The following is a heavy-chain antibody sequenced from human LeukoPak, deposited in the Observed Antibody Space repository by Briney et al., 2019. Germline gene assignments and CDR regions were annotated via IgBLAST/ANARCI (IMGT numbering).Heavy chain of an antibody. Sequence: PGGSLRLSCAASGFTVSSNYMSWVRQAPGKGLEWVSVIYSGGSTYYADSVKGRFTISRDNSKNTLYLQMNSLRAEDTAVYYCATFRYCSSTSCYYYDSSGYYDYWGQGTLVTVSS. J-gene: IGHJ4*02. D-gene: IGHD2-2*01. CDR2: IYSGGST. CDR1: GFTVSSNY. V-gene: IGHV3-53*01. CDR3: ATFRYCSSTSCYYYDSSGYYDY.